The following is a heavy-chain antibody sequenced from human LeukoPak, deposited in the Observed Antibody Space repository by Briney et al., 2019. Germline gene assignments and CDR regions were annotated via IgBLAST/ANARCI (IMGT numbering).Heavy chain of an antibody. CDR2: IYPGDSET. CDR3: ARQWFDSNYYFDY. J-gene: IGHJ4*02. D-gene: IGHD4-11*01. Sequence: GESLKISCKGSGYSFSSYWIGWVRQMPGKGLEWMGIIYPGDSETRYSPSFQGQVTISADKSISTAYLQWSSLKASDTAMYYCARQWFDSNYYFDYWGQGTLVTVSS. V-gene: IGHV5-51*01. CDR1: GYSFSSYW.